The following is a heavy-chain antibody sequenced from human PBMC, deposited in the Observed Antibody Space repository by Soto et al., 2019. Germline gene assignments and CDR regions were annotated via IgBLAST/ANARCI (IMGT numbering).Heavy chain of an antibody. CDR1: GGSISSYY. J-gene: IGHJ3*02. Sequence: SETLSLTCTVPGGSISSYYWSWIRQPPGKGLEWIAYIYYSGSTYYNPSLKSRVTISVDTSKNQFSLKLSSVTAADTAVYYCARQPYYYDSTDYYYAALDIWGQGTMVTVSS. CDR3: ARQPYYYDSTDYYYAALDI. CDR2: IYYSGST. V-gene: IGHV4-59*08. D-gene: IGHD3-22*01.